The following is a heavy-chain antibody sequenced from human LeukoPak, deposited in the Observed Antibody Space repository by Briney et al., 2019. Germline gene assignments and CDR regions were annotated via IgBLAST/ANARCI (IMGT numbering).Heavy chain of an antibody. CDR2: IWYDGSNK. CDR3: ARGALMTTATGGWFDP. Sequence: GGSLRRSCAASGFTFSSYGMHWVRQAPGKGLEWVAVIWYDGSNKYYADSVKGRFTISRDNSKNTLYLQMNSLRAEDTAVYYCARGALMTTATGGWFDPWGQGTLVTVSS. CDR1: GFTFSSYG. V-gene: IGHV3-33*01. J-gene: IGHJ5*02. D-gene: IGHD4-17*01.